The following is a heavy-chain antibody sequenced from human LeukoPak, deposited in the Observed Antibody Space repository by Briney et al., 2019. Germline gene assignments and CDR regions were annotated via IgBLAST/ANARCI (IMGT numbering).Heavy chain of an antibody. V-gene: IGHV4-59*12. CDR1: GGSISSYY. CDR3: AKRCRSGSYYNRFDP. D-gene: IGHD3-10*01. J-gene: IGHJ5*02. CDR2: IYYSGST. Sequence: SETLSLTCTVSGGSISSYYWSWIRQPPGKGLEWIGYIYYSGSTNFNPSLKSRVTISVDTSKNQFSLKLSSVTAADTAVYYCAKRCRSGSYYNRFDPWGQGTLVTVSS.